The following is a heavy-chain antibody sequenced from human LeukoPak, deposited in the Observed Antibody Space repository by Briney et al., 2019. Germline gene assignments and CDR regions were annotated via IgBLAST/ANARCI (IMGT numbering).Heavy chain of an antibody. J-gene: IGHJ5*02. V-gene: IGHV1-69*05. CDR2: IIPIFGTA. CDR3: ANMVRGVIEWFDP. D-gene: IGHD3-10*01. Sequence: GASVKVSCKASGGTFSSYAISWVRQAPGQGLEWMGGIIPIFGTANYAQKFQGRVTITTDESTSTAYMELRSLRSDDTAVYYCANMVRGVIEWFDPWGQGTLVTVSS. CDR1: GGTFSSYA.